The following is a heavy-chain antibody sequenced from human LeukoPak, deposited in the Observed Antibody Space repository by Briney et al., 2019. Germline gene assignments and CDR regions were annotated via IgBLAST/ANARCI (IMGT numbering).Heavy chain of an antibody. J-gene: IGHJ3*02. V-gene: IGHV1-46*01. CDR2: INPSGGST. D-gene: IGHD2-2*01. CDR3: ARDQRDIVVVPAAGVHDAFDI. CDR1: GYTFTTYG. Sequence: ASVKVSCKASGYTFTTYGFSWVRQAPGQGLEWMGIINPSGGSTSYAQKFQGRVTMTRDTSTSTVYMELSSLRSEDTAVYYCARDQRDIVVVPAAGVHDAFDIWGQGTMVTVSS.